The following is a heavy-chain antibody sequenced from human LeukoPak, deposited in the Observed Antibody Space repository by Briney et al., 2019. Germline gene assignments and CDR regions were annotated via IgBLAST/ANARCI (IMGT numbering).Heavy chain of an antibody. CDR1: GFTFSNYN. V-gene: IGHV3-21*06. J-gene: IGHJ4*02. CDR2: ITSSGTYI. CDR3: LRGDRRDY. Sequence: GESLRLSCAASGFTFSNYNMNWVRQAPGKAMEWVSSITSSGTYIFYADSVKGRFIISRDNAKDSLYLQMNSLRVEDTAVYYCLRGDRRDYWGQGTLVTVSS.